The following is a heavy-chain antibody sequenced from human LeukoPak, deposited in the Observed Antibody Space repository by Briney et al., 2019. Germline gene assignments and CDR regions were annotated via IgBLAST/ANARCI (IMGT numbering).Heavy chain of an antibody. D-gene: IGHD3-10*01. Sequence: GGSLRLSCAVSGFTFSSYSMNWVRQAPGKGLEWVSSVSSSSSYIYYADSVKGRFTISRDNAKNSLYLQMNSLRAEDTALYYCARGFDGNFDYWGQGTLVTVSP. CDR1: GFTFSSYS. J-gene: IGHJ4*02. V-gene: IGHV3-21*04. CDR2: VSSSSSYI. CDR3: ARGFDGNFDY.